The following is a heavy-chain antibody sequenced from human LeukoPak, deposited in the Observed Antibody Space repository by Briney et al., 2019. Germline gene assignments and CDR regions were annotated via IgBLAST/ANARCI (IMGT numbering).Heavy chain of an antibody. V-gene: IGHV3-30*03. D-gene: IGHD5-24*01. CDR2: ISYDGGNK. CDR3: ALQSDAFDI. Sequence: GGSLRLSCAASGFTFSTYGLHWVRQAPRKGLEWVALISYDGGNKNYISSVKGRFTISRDNSKNTLYLQMNSLRAEDTAVYYCALQSDAFDIWGQGTMVTVSS. CDR1: GFTFSTYG. J-gene: IGHJ3*02.